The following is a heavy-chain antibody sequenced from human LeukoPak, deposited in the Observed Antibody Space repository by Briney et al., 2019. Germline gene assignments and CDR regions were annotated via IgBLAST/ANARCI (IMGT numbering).Heavy chain of an antibody. D-gene: IGHD5-18*01. V-gene: IGHV3-21*04. Sequence: GGSLRLSCAASGFTFSSYSMNWVRQAPGKGLEWVSSISSSSSYIYYADSVKGRFTISRDNSKNTLYLQMNSLRAEDTAVYYCAKGQAGYSYGLFDYWGQGTLVTVSS. CDR2: ISSSSSYI. CDR3: AKGQAGYSYGLFDY. J-gene: IGHJ4*02. CDR1: GFTFSSYS.